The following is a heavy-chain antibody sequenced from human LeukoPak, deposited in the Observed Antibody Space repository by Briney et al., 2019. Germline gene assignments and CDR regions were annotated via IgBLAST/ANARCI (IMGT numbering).Heavy chain of an antibody. V-gene: IGHV1-46*01. CDR1: GYTFTSYY. D-gene: IGHD6-19*01. CDR3: AKSSGWYIEVMYYFDY. Sequence: ASVKVSCKASGYTFTSYYMHWVRQAPGQGLEWMGIINPSGGSTSYAQKFQGRVTMTRDMSTSTAYMELSRLRSDDTAVYYCAKSSGWYIEVMYYFDYWGQGTLVTVSS. CDR2: INPSGGST. J-gene: IGHJ4*02.